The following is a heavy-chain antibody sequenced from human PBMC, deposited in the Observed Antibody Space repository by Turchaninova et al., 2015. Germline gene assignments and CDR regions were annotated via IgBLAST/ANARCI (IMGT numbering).Heavy chain of an antibody. Sequence: QVQLQQWGAGLLKPSETLSLTCAVHGGSFRGYYWSRIRHPPGKGLEWVDEINHSGITNYNPSLKSRVTISVDTSKNQFSLKLSSVTAADTAVYYCARGYGSEYSDSSGYYGPFDYWGQGTLVTVSS. CDR3: ARGYGSEYSDSSGYYGPFDY. CDR2: INHSGIT. J-gene: IGHJ4*02. D-gene: IGHD3-22*01. CDR1: GGSFRGYY. V-gene: IGHV4-34*02.